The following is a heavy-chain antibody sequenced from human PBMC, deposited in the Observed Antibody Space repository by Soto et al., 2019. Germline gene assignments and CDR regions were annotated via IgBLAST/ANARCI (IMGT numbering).Heavy chain of an antibody. CDR1: GGSISSYY. CDR3: ARVGGSLDY. Sequence: SETLSLTCTVSGGSISSYYWSWIRQPPGKGLEWVGYIYYSGSTNYNPSLKSRVTISVDTSKNQFSLKLSSVTAADTAVYYCARVGGSLDYWGQGTLVTVSS. J-gene: IGHJ4*02. D-gene: IGHD3-16*01. CDR2: IYYSGST. V-gene: IGHV4-59*01.